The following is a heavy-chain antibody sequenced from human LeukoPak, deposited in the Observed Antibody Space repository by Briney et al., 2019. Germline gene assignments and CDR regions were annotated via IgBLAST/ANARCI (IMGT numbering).Heavy chain of an antibody. J-gene: IGHJ5*02. D-gene: IGHD1-26*01. V-gene: IGHV3-9*01. CDR3: AKEGFPRSYATNWFDP. Sequence: GGSLRLSCAASGFTFSDYAMHWVRQAPGKGLEWVSGISWNSGSICYADSVKGRFTISRDNAKNSLYLQMNSLRAEDTALYYLAKEGFPRSYATNWFDPWGQGTLVTVSS. CDR1: GFTFSDYA. CDR2: ISWNSGSI.